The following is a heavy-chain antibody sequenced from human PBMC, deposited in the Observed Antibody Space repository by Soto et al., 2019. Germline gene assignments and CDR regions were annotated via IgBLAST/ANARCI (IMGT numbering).Heavy chain of an antibody. CDR2: ISYDGSNK. V-gene: IGHV3-30*04. J-gene: IGHJ2*01. CDR1: GFTFSTYA. CDR3: ERDLRNGWYFDL. Sequence: QVQLVESGGGVVQPGRSLRLSCAASGFTFSTYAMHWVRQAPGKGLEWVAVISYDGSNKYYADSVKGRFTISRDNSENTLYLQMDSLRAEDTAVYYCERDLRNGWYFDLWGRGNMVTVSS.